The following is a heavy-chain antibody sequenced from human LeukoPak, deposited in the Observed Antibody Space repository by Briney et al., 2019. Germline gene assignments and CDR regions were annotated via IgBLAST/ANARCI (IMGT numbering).Heavy chain of an antibody. CDR2: INHSEST. CDR3: ARVVAVAGTVSYFDY. J-gene: IGHJ4*02. CDR1: GGSFSGYY. V-gene: IGHV4-34*01. D-gene: IGHD6-19*01. Sequence: SETLSLTCAVYGGSFSGYYWSWIRQPPGKGLEWIGEINHSESTNYNPSLKSRVTISVDTSKNQFSLKLSPVTAADTAVYYCARVVAVAGTVSYFDYWGQGTLVTVSS.